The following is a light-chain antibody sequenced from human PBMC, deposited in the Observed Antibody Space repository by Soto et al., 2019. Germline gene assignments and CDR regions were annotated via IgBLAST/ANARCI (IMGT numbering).Light chain of an antibody. Sequence: QSVLTQPPSVSEAPRQRVTISCSGSSSNIGNNAVNWYQQLPGKAPKLLIYYDDLLPSGVSDRFSGSKSGTSASLAISGLQSEDEADYYCAAWDDSLNAYAFGTGTKVTV. CDR3: AAWDDSLNAYA. V-gene: IGLV1-36*01. CDR2: YDD. CDR1: SSNIGNNA. J-gene: IGLJ1*01.